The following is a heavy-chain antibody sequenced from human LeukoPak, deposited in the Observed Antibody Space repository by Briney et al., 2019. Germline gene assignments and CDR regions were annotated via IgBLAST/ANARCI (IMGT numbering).Heavy chain of an antibody. D-gene: IGHD5-18*01. V-gene: IGHV3-23*01. CDR1: GFTFSSYS. CDR2: ISGSGDST. CDR3: AKGRYKYGFHAFDI. Sequence: GGTLRLSCVVSGFTFSSYSMSWVRQAPWKGLEWVSAISGSGDSTYYADSVKGRFTISRDNSKNTLYLQMNSLRAEDTAVYYCAKGRYKYGFHAFDIWGQGTMVTVSS. J-gene: IGHJ3*02.